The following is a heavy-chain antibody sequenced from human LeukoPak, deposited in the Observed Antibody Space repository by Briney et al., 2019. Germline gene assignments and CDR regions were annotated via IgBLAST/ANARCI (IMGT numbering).Heavy chain of an antibody. Sequence: KQSQTLSLTCAISGDSVSSNSAAWNWIRQSPSRGLEWLGRTYYRSKWYNDYAVSVKSRITINPDTSKNQFSLQLNSVTPEDTAVYYCARDRPPGSSSWYTLSPVYFDYWGQGTLVTVSS. CDR2: TYYRSKWYN. J-gene: IGHJ4*02. CDR3: ARDRPPGSSSWYTLSPVYFDY. V-gene: IGHV6-1*01. D-gene: IGHD6-13*01. CDR1: GDSVSSNSAA.